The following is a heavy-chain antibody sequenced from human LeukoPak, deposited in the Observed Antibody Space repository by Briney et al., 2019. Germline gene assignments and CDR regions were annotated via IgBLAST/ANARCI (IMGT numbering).Heavy chain of an antibody. CDR2: ISYSGNT. CDR3: ARDPTSVNKGFDI. Sequence: SETLSLTCTVSDASFSTHYWSWIRQPPGKGLGWIGYISYSGNTNYTPSLKSRVTISVDTSKNQFSLRLSSVTAADAAVYYCARDPTSVNKGFDIWGQGTMVTVSS. V-gene: IGHV4-59*11. J-gene: IGHJ3*02. CDR1: DASFSTHY. D-gene: IGHD4-17*01.